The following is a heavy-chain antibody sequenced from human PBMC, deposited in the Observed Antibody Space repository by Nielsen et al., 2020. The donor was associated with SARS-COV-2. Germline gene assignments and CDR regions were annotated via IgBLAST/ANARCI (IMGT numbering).Heavy chain of an antibody. J-gene: IGHJ4*02. CDR1: GGSISSSNW. Sequence: SETLSLTCAVPGGSISSSNWWSWVRQPPGKGLEWIGEIYHSGSTNYNPSLKSRVTISVDTSKNQFSLKLSSVTAADTAVYYCARGEAESVYSYGLGYWGQGTLVTVSS. CDR2: IYHSGST. V-gene: IGHV4-4*02. CDR3: ARGEAESVYSYGLGY. D-gene: IGHD5-18*01.